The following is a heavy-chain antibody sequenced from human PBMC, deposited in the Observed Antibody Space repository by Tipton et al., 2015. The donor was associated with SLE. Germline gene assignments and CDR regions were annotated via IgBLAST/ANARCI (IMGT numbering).Heavy chain of an antibody. CDR2: IYYSGST. CDR1: GGSISSYY. CDR3: ARVPYSSGWTRWAFDI. J-gene: IGHJ3*02. D-gene: IGHD6-19*01. Sequence: TLSLTCTVSGGSISSYYWSWIRRPPGKGLEWIGYIYYSGSTNYNPSLKSRVTISVDTSKNQFSLKLSSVTAADTAVYYCARVPYSSGWTRWAFDIWGQGTMVTVSS. V-gene: IGHV4-59*01.